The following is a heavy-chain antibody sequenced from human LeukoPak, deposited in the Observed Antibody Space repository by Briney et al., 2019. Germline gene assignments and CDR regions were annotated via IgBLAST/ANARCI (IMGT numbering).Heavy chain of an antibody. D-gene: IGHD5-24*01. CDR3: ARGWRSLQSNQISPFDS. CDR1: GYAFIDYG. J-gene: IGHJ4*02. CDR2: ISGYTGAT. V-gene: IGHV1-18*04. Sequence: GASVKVSCMASGYAFIDYGLGWVGQAPGNGLEWLGWISGYTGATNYAQNLQARVTMTTDTATSTAYMELRSLTSDDTAMYYCARGWRSLQSNQISPFDSWGLGTLVTVSS.